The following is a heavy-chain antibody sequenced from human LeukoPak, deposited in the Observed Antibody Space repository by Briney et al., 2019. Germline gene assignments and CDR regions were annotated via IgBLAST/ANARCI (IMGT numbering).Heavy chain of an antibody. CDR1: GGSVSSGSYY. J-gene: IGHJ4*02. V-gene: IGHV4-61*01. D-gene: IGHD2-21*01. CDR3: ARAFPFFIPFNY. Sequence: KPSETLSPTCTVSGGSVSSGSYYWSWVRQPPGKGLEWIGYIYYSGSTNYNPSLKSRVTISVDTSKNQFSLKLSSVTAADTAVYYCARAFPFFIPFNYWGQGTLVTVSS. CDR2: IYYSGST.